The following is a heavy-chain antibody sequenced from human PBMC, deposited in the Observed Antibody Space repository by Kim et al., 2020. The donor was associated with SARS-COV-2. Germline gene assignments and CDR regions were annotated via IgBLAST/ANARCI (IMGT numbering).Heavy chain of an antibody. CDR1: GYTFTNYG. V-gene: IGHV1-18*01. CDR3: ARDHGVSFGGLLFNDAF. CDR2: ISGYNGNT. J-gene: IGHJ3*01. D-gene: IGHD3-10*01. Sequence: ASVKVSCKTSGYTFTNYGLSWVRLAPGQGLEWMGWISGYNGNTDYAQKFQGRVTVTADTSTSTAYMELRSLRSDDTAVYYCARDHGVSFGGLLFNDAF.